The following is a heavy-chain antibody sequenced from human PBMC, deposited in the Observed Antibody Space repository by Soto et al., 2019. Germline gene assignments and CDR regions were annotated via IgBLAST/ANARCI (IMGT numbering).Heavy chain of an antibody. CDR3: ARDRAHYTADWLDP. J-gene: IGHJ5*02. CDR2: IIPIFGTA. V-gene: IGHV1-69*13. D-gene: IGHD4-4*01. Sequence: SVKVSCKASGGTFSSYAISWVRQAPGQGLEWMGGIIPIFGTANYAQKFQGRVTITADESTSTAYMELSSLRSEDTAVYYCARDRAHYTADWLDPWGQGTLVTVSS. CDR1: GGTFSSYA.